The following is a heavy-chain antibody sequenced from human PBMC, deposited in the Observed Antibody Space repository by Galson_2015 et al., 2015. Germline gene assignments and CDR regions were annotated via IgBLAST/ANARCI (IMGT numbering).Heavy chain of an antibody. CDR2: ISSSGSTI. CDR3: ARATNSGWYSFVDY. CDR1: GFTFSSYE. Sequence: SLRLSCAASGFTFSSYEMNWVHQAPGKGLEWVSYISSSGSTIYYADSVKGRFTISRDNAKNSLYLQMNSLRAEDTAVYYCARATNSGWYSFVDYWGQGTLVTVSS. V-gene: IGHV3-48*03. D-gene: IGHD6-19*01. J-gene: IGHJ4*02.